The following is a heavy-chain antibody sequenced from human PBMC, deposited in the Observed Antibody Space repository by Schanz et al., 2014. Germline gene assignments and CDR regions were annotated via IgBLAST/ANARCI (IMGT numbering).Heavy chain of an antibody. CDR3: ARGARQYSGSYSPSDY. D-gene: IGHD1-26*01. CDR1: GFTFNDYY. V-gene: IGHV3-11*06. Sequence: QVQLVESGGGLVKPGGSLRLSCAASGFTFNDYYMNWIRQAPGKGLEWVSYISGSDNYINYADSVKGRFTISRDNAKNSLFLLMCSLRAEDSAVYYCARGARQYSGSYSPSDYWGQGTLVTVSS. CDR2: ISGSDNYI. J-gene: IGHJ4*02.